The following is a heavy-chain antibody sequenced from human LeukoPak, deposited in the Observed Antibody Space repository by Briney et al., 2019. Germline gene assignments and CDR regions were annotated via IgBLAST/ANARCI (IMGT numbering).Heavy chain of an antibody. D-gene: IGHD2-21*01. CDR1: GYTFTSYG. V-gene: IGHV1-18*01. J-gene: IGHJ4*02. Sequence: ASVKVSCKASGYTFTSYGISWVRQAPGQGLEWMGWISAYNGNTNYAQKLQGRVTMTTDTSTSAAYMELRSLRSDDTAVYYCARDHRALCSFDYWGQGTLVTVSS. CDR2: ISAYNGNT. CDR3: ARDHRALCSFDY.